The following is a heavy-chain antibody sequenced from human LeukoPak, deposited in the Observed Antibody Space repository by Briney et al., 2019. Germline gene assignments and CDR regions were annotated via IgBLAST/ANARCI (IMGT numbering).Heavy chain of an antibody. V-gene: IGHV4-39*02. J-gene: IGHJ6*03. Sequence: PSETLSLTCSVSGDSISLSFYYWGWIRQPPGKALEWIGSVYYSGTTSYNPSLKSRVTISVDMSKNHFSLRLRSVTAADTAVYYCARVKSEYFDWLLAPYYYYYMDVWGKGTTVTISS. CDR3: ARVKSEYFDWLLAPYYYYYMDV. D-gene: IGHD3-9*01. CDR1: GDSISLSFYY. CDR2: VYYSGTT.